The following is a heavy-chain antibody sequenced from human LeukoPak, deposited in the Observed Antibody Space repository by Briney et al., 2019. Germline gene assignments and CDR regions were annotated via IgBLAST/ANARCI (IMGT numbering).Heavy chain of an antibody. V-gene: IGHV3-30-3*01. CDR3: ARESVTSYYYGMDV. Sequence: PGRSPRLSCAASGFTFSSYAMHWVRQAPGKGLEWVAVISYDGSNKYYADSVKGRFTISRDNSKNTLYLQMNSLRAEDTAVYYCARESVTSYYYGMDVWGQGTTVTVSS. J-gene: IGHJ6*02. CDR1: GFTFSSYA. CDR2: ISYDGSNK. D-gene: IGHD1/OR15-1a*01.